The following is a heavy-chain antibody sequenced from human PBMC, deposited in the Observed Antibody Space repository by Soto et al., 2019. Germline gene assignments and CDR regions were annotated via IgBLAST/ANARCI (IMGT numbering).Heavy chain of an antibody. Sequence: PGGSLRLSCAASGFTFNSYGMHWVRQGPGNGLEWVAFISYDSTKTYYADSVKGRFTISRDNSNSALYVQMNSLTGEDTAVYYCARTRSAWSDFHYYSLDVWGQGPTVTVSS. D-gene: IGHD1-26*01. CDR1: GFTFNSYG. CDR3: ARTRSAWSDFHYYSLDV. J-gene: IGHJ6*02. CDR2: ISYDSTKT. V-gene: IGHV3-30*03.